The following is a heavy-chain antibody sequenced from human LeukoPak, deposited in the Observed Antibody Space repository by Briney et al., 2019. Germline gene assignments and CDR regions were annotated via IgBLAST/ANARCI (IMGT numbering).Heavy chain of an antibody. D-gene: IGHD6-6*01. CDR3: ARGRIAARPYYYYYMDV. Sequence: PSETLSLXCTVSGGSISSYYWSWIRQPPGKELEWIGYIYYSGSTNYNPSLKSRVTISVDTSKNQFSLKLSSVTAADTAVYYCARGRIAARPYYYYYMDVWGKGTTVTVSS. J-gene: IGHJ6*03. CDR2: IYYSGST. CDR1: GGSISSYY. V-gene: IGHV4-59*01.